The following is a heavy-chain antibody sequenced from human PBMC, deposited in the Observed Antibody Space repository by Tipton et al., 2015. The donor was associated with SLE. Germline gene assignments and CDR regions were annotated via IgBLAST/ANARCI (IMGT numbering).Heavy chain of an antibody. J-gene: IGHJ6*02. V-gene: IGHV4-61*02. CDR1: GCSISSGSYI. Sequence: TLSLTCTVSGCSISSGSYIWFWLRQPAVKGVEWIGRIVTSGSTNYDPSLKSRVTISLDTSKNQFSLKLNSVTAADTAVYYCARSRGGPIVEMGMDVWGQGTTVTVSS. CDR3: ARSRGGPIVEMGMDV. CDR2: IVTSGST. D-gene: IGHD2-21*01.